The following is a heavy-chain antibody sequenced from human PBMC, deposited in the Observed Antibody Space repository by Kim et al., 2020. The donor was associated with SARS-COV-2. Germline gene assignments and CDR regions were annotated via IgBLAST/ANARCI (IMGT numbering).Heavy chain of an antibody. J-gene: IGHJ4*02. Sequence: GGSLRLSCAASGFTFSSYAMSWVRQAPGKGLEWVSTISGSGGSTYYADSVKGRFTISRDNSKNTLYLQMNSLRAEDTAVYYCAKVGVVVVAAKDYWGQGTLVTVSS. CDR3: AKVGVVVVAAKDY. CDR2: ISGSGGST. D-gene: IGHD2-15*01. V-gene: IGHV3-23*01. CDR1: GFTFSSYA.